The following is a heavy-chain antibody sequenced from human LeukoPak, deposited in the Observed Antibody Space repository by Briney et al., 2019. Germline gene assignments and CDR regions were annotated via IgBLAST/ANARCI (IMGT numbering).Heavy chain of an antibody. V-gene: IGHV1-18*01. CDR3: ARTRAKFYYGSGSYPYYFDY. D-gene: IGHD3-10*01. J-gene: IGHJ4*02. Sequence: GASVKVSCKASGYTFTSYGISWVRQAPGQGLEWMGWISAYNGNTNYAQKLQGRVTMTRDTSISTAYMELSRLRSDDTAVYYCARTRAKFYYGSGSYPYYFDYWGQGTLVTVSS. CDR1: GYTFTSYG. CDR2: ISAYNGNT.